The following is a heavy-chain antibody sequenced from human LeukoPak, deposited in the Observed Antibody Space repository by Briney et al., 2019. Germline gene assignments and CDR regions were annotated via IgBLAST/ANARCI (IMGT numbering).Heavy chain of an antibody. D-gene: IGHD6-19*01. V-gene: IGHV1-2*02. J-gene: IGHJ3*02. CDR2: INSYSGGT. Sequence: SVKMSFKSSGCTFTGYYMHGVRQAPGQGLERMGWINSYSGGTNYAQKFQGSVTMIRDTSISTAYMALSRLRSDDTAVYYCARPYSSGSLGASDAFDIWGQGTMVTVSS. CDR3: ARPYSSGSLGASDAFDI. CDR1: GCTFTGYY.